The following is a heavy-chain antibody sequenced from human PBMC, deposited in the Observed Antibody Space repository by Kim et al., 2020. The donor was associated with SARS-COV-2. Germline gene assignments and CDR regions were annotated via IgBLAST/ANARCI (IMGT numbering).Heavy chain of an antibody. J-gene: IGHJ6*02. D-gene: IGHD3-3*01. CDR1: GFTFSSYS. Sequence: GGSLRLSCAASGFTFSSYSMNWVRQAPGKGLEWASSISSSSSYIYYADSVKGRFTISRDNAKNSLYLQMNSLRAEDTAVYYCARDGGITIFGVVTADYGMDVWGQGTTVTVSS. CDR2: ISSSSSYI. CDR3: ARDGGITIFGVVTADYGMDV. V-gene: IGHV3-21*01.